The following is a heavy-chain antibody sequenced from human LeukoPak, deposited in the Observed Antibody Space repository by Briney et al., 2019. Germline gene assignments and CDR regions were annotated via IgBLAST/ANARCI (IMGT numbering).Heavy chain of an antibody. J-gene: IGHJ4*02. V-gene: IGHV3-48*02. CDR1: GFTFSSYS. CDR3: ASSGSYRFDY. Sequence: SGGSLRLSCAASGFTFSSYSMNWVRQAPGKGLEWVSHITASGTAMFYADSVKGRFTISRDNATNSLYLQMNSLRDEDTAVYYCASSGSYRFDYWGQGTLVTVSS. D-gene: IGHD1-26*01. CDR2: ITASGTAM.